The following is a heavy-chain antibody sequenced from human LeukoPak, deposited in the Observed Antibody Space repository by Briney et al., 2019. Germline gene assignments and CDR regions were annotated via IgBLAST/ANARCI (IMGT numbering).Heavy chain of an antibody. V-gene: IGHV3-23*01. CDR3: AKNAGDGGYYYYMDV. CDR2: ISGGGDTS. J-gene: IGHJ6*03. D-gene: IGHD3-16*01. CDR1: GFTFNNYA. Sequence: GGSLRLSCAASGFTFNNYAMCWVRQAPGKGLEWVSSISGGGDTSYYADSVRGRFTISRDTSKNMLFLQMDSLRAEDTAIYYCAKNAGDGGYYYYMDVWGKGTTVTVSS.